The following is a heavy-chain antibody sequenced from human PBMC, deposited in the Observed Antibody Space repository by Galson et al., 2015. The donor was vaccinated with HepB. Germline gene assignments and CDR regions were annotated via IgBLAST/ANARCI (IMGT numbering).Heavy chain of an antibody. CDR1: GGSFSGYY. D-gene: IGHD7-27*01. CDR2: INHSGST. J-gene: IGHJ4*02. V-gene: IGHV4-34*01. CDR3: ARDYSTGAGFDY. Sequence: LSLTCAVYGGSFSGYYWSWIRQPPGKGLEWIGEINHSGSTNYNPSLKSRVTISVDTSKNQFSLKLSSVTAADTAVYYCARDYSTGAGFDYWGQGTLVTVSS.